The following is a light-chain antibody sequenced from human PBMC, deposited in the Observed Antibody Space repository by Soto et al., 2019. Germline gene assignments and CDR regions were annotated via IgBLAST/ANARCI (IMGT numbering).Light chain of an antibody. CDR3: CSYAGSYTFDV. V-gene: IGLV2-11*01. J-gene: IGLJ1*01. CDR2: DVT. CDR1: SSDVGGYNY. Sequence: QSALTQPRSVSGSPGQSVTISCTGTSSDVGGYNYVSWYQQHPGKAPKLMIYDVTKRPSGVPDRFSGSKSGNTASLTISGLQAEDEADYYCCSYAGSYTFDVFGSGTKVTAL.